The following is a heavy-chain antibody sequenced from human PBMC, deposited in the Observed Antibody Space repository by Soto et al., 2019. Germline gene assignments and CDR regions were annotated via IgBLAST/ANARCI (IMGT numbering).Heavy chain of an antibody. CDR2: ISISSRTI. J-gene: IGHJ5*02. D-gene: IGHD6-13*01. CDR3: ARDNGIAGSFDP. CDR1: GFTFRSYS. V-gene: IGHV3-48*02. Sequence: GGSLRLSCAASGFTFRSYSMNWVRQAPGKGLEWVSYISISSRTIYYADSVKGRFTISRDDAKNSLYLQMNSLRDEDTSVYYCARDNGIAGSFDPWGQGPLVTVSS.